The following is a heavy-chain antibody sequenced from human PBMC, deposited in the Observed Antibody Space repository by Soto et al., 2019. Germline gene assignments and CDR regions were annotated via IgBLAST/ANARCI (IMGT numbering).Heavy chain of an antibody. CDR1: GFTFSSYW. D-gene: IGHD6-13*01. CDR3: ARDIFSWSQGWFDP. J-gene: IGHJ5*02. CDR2: IKQDGSEK. Sequence: PGGSLRLSCAASGFTFSSYWMSWVRQAPGKGLEWVANIKQDGSEKYYVDSVKGRFTISRDNAKNSLYLQMNSLRAEDTAVYYCARDIFSWSQGWFDPRGQGTLVTVSS. V-gene: IGHV3-7*01.